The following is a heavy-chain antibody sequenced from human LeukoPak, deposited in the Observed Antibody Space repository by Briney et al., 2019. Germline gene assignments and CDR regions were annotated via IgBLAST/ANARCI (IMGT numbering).Heavy chain of an antibody. CDR3: ARGGSFAFDI. V-gene: IGHV6-1*01. D-gene: IGHD2-15*01. CDR1: GDSVSSSTAG. CDR2: TYYRSTWYN. J-gene: IGHJ3*02. Sequence: SQTLSLTFAISGDSVSSSTAGWNWLRQSPSRGLEWLGRTYYRSTWYNEYAVSVNSRITVNPDTSKNQFSLQLNSVTPEDTAVYYCARGGSFAFDIWGPGTMVTVSS.